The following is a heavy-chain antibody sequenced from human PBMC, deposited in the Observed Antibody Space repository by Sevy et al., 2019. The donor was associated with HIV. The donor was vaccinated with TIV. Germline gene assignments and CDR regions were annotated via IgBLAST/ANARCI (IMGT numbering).Heavy chain of an antibody. J-gene: IGHJ4*02. D-gene: IGHD3-9*01. CDR3: ARLSSALDYNLTGPEDY. CDR2: ILPILRSA. Sequence: ASVKVSCKASGDTFSNYAHSWVRQAPGQGLEWMGGILPILRSAKAAQKFQDRVTITEEDSTSTAYMELNSLRFEDTGMYYCARLSSALDYNLTGPEDYWGQGTLVTVSS. V-gene: IGHV1-69*13. CDR1: GDTFSNYA.